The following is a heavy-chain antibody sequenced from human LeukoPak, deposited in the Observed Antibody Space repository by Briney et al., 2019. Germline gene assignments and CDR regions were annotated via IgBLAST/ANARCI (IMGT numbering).Heavy chain of an antibody. Sequence: GGSLRLSCAASGFTFSSYSMIWVRQAPGKGLEWVSSISSSSSYIYYADSVKGRFTISRDNAKNSLYLQMNSLRAEDTAVYYCAKDLFVDIVATFDPWGQGTLVTVSS. V-gene: IGHV3-21*04. CDR1: GFTFSSYS. CDR3: AKDLFVDIVATFDP. CDR2: ISSSSSYI. D-gene: IGHD5-12*01. J-gene: IGHJ5*02.